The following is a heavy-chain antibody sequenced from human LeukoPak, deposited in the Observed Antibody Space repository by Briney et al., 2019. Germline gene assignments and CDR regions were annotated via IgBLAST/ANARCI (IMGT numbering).Heavy chain of an antibody. CDR3: ASGYRSAESIAVSY. V-gene: IGHV4-34*01. CDR2: INHSGTT. Sequence: SETLSLTCAVYGASFNTYYWSWIRQSPEKGLEWIGDINHSGTTNYNPSLKSRVTISVDTSKNQFSLKLSSVTAADTAMYYCASGYRSAESIAVSYWGQGTLVTVSS. CDR1: GASFNTYY. J-gene: IGHJ4*02. D-gene: IGHD6-19*01.